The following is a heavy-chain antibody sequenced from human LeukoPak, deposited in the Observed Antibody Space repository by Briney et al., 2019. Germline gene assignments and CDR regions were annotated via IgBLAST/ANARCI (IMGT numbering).Heavy chain of an antibody. D-gene: IGHD6-19*01. V-gene: IGHV4-30-2*01. Sequence: SETLSLTCAVSGGSISSDGYSWSWIRQPPGKGLEWIGYIYHSGSTYYNPSLKSRVTISVDRSKNQFSLKLTSVTAADTAVYYCARGPQIAVPLTYYGMDVWGQGTTVTVSS. CDR3: ARGPQIAVPLTYYGMDV. CDR2: IYHSGST. J-gene: IGHJ6*02. CDR1: GGSISSDGYS.